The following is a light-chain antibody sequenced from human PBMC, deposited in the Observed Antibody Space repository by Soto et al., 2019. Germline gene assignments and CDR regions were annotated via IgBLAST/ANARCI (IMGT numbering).Light chain of an antibody. CDR1: SSDVGGYNF. Sequence: QSALTQPASVSGSPGQSITISCTGTSSDVGGYNFVSWYQQHPGKAPKLMIYEVSNRPSGVSNRFSGSKSGNTASLTISGLQAEEEADYYCSSYTSSRTYYVFGTGTKLTVL. CDR3: SSYTSSRTYYV. CDR2: EVS. J-gene: IGLJ1*01. V-gene: IGLV2-14*01.